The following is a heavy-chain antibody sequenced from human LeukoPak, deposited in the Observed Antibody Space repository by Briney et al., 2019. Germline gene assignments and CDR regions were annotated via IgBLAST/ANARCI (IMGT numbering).Heavy chain of an antibody. CDR1: GGSISSGTHY. J-gene: IGHJ4*02. V-gene: IGHV4-31*03. CDR3: AASSGVTLGRF. CDR2: IYYTGIT. D-gene: IGHD3-16*01. Sequence: SETLSLTCTVSGGSISSGTHYYNWIRQHPGKGLEWIGYIYYTGITSYNPSLKSRVTMSVDTSMNQVSLKVASLTAADTAVYYCAASSGVTLGRFWGQGALVTVSS.